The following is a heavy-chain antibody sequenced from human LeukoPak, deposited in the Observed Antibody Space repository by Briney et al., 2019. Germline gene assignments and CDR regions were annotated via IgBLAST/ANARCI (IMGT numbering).Heavy chain of an antibody. D-gene: IGHD6-19*01. CDR1: GYTFTGYY. CDR2: INPNSGGT. J-gene: IGHJ4*02. Sequence: GASVKVSCKASGYTFTGYYMHGVRQAPGQGLEWMGWINPNSGGTNYAQKFQGRVTMTRDTSISTAYMELSRLRSDDTAVYYCARDSSGWYREDYWGQGTLVTVSS. CDR3: ARDSSGWYREDY. V-gene: IGHV1-2*02.